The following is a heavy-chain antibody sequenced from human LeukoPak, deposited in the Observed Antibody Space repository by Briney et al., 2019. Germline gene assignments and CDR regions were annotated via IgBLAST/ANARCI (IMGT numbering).Heavy chain of an antibody. J-gene: IGHJ4*02. D-gene: IGHD3-10*01. CDR3: ARGWYGSGSYSDY. Sequence: GGSLRFSCAASGFTFSSYWVLWVRQAPGKGLEWVSSISSSGTYIYYADSVKGRFTISRDNANNSLYLQMNSLRAEDTAVYYCARGWYGSGSYSDYWGQGTLVTVSS. V-gene: IGHV3-21*01. CDR2: ISSSGTYI. CDR1: GFTFSSYW.